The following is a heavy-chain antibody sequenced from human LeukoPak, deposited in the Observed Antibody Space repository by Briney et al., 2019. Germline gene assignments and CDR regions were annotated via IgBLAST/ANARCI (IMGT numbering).Heavy chain of an antibody. D-gene: IGHD6-13*01. CDR3: AKGYSSSWYGY. CDR2: ISGTGGGT. CDR1: GFTFSSYA. Sequence: GGSLRLSCAASGFTFSSYAMSWVRQAPGKGLEWVSDISGTGGGTYYADSVKGRFTISRDNSKNTLYLQMNSLRAEDTAVYYCAKGYSSSWYGYWGQGTLVAVSS. V-gene: IGHV3-23*01. J-gene: IGHJ4*02.